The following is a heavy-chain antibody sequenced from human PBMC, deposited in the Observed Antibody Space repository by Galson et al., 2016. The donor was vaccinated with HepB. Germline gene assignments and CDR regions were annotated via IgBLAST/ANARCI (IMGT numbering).Heavy chain of an antibody. CDR1: GFSLTTSGMR. V-gene: IGHV2-70*04. CDR2: IDWDDNR. D-gene: IGHD3-16*01. J-gene: IGHJ4*02. Sequence: PALVKPTQTLTLTCTFSGFSLTTSGMRVSWIRQPPGKALEWLARIDWDDNRFYSPSLKTRLTISKDSSKNQVVLTMANMDPVDTATYYCARIPRGDYYSDYWGQGTLVTVSS. CDR3: ARIPRGDYYSDY.